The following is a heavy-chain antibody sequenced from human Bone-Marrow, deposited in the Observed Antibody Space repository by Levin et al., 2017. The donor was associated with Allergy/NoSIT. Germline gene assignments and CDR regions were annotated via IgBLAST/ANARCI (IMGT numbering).Heavy chain of an antibody. CDR2: ISSSSSYI. Sequence: GESLKISCAASGFTFSSYTMNWVRQAPGKGLEWVSSISSSSSYIYYADSVKGRFTISRDNAKNSLYLQMNSLRAEDTAVYYCARISAPDEGIAAAGTPAMHWYFDLWGRGTLVTVSS. D-gene: IGHD6-13*01. CDR1: GFTFSSYT. CDR3: ARISAPDEGIAAAGTPAMHWYFDL. V-gene: IGHV3-21*01. J-gene: IGHJ2*01.